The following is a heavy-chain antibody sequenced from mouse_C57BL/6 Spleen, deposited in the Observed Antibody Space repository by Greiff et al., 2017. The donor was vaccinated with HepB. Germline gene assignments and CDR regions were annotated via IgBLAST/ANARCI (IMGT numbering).Heavy chain of an antibody. CDR1: GYTFTSYT. CDR3: ARGSNYFDY. D-gene: IGHD5-1*01. J-gene: IGHJ2*01. Sequence: VQLQESGAELARPGASVKMSCKASGYTFTSYTMHWVKQRPGQGLEWIGYINPSSGYTKYNQKFKDKATLTADKSSSTAYMQLSSLTSEDSAVYYRARGSNYFDYWGQGTTLTVSS. V-gene: IGHV1-4*01. CDR2: INPSSGYT.